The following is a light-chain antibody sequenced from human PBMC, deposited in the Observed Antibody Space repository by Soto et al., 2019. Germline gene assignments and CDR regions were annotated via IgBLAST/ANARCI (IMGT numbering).Light chain of an antibody. J-gene: IGLJ2*01. CDR3: QTWGTGIHVV. V-gene: IGLV4-69*01. Sequence: QSVLTQSPSASASLGASVKLTCTMSSGHSSYAIAWHQQQPEKGPRYLMKLNSDGSHSKGDGIPDRFSGSSSGAERYLTISSLQSEDEADYYCQTWGTGIHVVFGGSTQLTVL. CDR1: SGHSSYA. CDR2: LNSDGSH.